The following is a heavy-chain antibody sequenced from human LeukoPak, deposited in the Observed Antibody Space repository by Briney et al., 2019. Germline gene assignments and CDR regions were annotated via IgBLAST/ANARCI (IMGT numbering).Heavy chain of an antibody. CDR2: IYYTGST. CDR3: ARDRTGEMFWYFDL. J-gene: IGHJ2*01. Sequence: SETLSLTCTVSGGSISSYYWSWIRQPPGKGLEWIGYIYYTGSTNYNPSLKSRVTMSLDTSKNQFSLELSSVTAADTAVYYCARDRTGEMFWYFDLWGRGTLVTVPS. CDR1: GGSISSYY. D-gene: IGHD7-27*01. V-gene: IGHV4-59*01.